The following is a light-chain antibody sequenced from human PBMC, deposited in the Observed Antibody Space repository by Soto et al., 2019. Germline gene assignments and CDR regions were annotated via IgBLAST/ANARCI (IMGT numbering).Light chain of an antibody. CDR2: DVT. CDR3: CSYAGGYTYV. Sequence: QSALTQPRSVSGSPGQSVTISCTGTSSDVGGYTFVSWYQQHPGKAPKVMIYDVTKRPSGVPDRFSGSKSGNTASLTISGLQAEDEADYYCCSYAGGYTYVFGTGTQLTVL. J-gene: IGLJ1*01. V-gene: IGLV2-11*01. CDR1: SSDVGGYTF.